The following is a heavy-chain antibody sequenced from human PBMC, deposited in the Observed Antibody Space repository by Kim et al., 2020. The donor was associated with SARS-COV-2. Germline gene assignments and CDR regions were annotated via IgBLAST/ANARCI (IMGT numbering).Heavy chain of an antibody. Sequence: GGSLRLSCAASGFTFSSYSMNWVRQAPGKGLEWVSSISSSSSYIYYADSVKGRFTISRDNAKNSLYLQMNSLRAEDTAVYYCAGGTTGTGAPGMDVWGQGTTVTGSS. D-gene: IGHD1-1*01. V-gene: IGHV3-21*01. CDR3: AGGTTGTGAPGMDV. CDR1: GFTFSSYS. CDR2: ISSSSSYI. J-gene: IGHJ6*02.